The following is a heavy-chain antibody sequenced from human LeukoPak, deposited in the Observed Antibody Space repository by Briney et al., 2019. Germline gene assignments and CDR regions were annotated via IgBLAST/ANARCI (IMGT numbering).Heavy chain of an antibody. J-gene: IGHJ4*02. CDR3: ARLVLGSWDY. CDR1: GGSISSSSYY. V-gene: IGHV4-39*01. CDR2: IYYSGST. D-gene: IGHD2-15*01. Sequence: SETLSLTCTVSGGSISSSSYYWGWIRQPPGKGLEWIGSIYYSGSTYYNPSLKSRVTISVDTSKNQFSLKLSSVTAADTAVYYCARLVLGSWDYWGQGTLVTVSS.